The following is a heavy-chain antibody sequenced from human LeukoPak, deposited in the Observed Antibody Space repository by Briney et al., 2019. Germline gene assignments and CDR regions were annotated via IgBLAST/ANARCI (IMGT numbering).Heavy chain of an antibody. J-gene: IGHJ4*02. CDR1: GYSLTELS. D-gene: IGHD3-9*01. CDR2: FDPEDGET. Sequence: ASVKVSCKVSGYSLTELSMNWVRQAPGKGLEWMGGFDPEDGETIYAQKFQGRVTMTEDTSTDTAYMELSSLRSEDTAVYYCATQPLPYDILTGYHWGQGTLVTVSS. V-gene: IGHV1-24*01. CDR3: ATQPLPYDILTGYH.